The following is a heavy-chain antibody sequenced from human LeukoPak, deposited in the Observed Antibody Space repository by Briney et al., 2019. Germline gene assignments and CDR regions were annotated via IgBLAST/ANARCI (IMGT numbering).Heavy chain of an antibody. CDR1: GFTFSSYG. J-gene: IGHJ4*02. V-gene: IGHV3-23*01. CDR3: AKSHCGSFSCSRAEF. CDR2: MSGGGGST. Sequence: GGSLRLSCAASGFTFSSYGMSWVRQAPGKGLEWVSAMSGGGGSTFYADSVKSRFTISRDNSKNTLYLQMNSLRDEDTAVYYCAKSHCGSFSCSRAEFWGKGTLVTVSS. D-gene: IGHD2-2*01.